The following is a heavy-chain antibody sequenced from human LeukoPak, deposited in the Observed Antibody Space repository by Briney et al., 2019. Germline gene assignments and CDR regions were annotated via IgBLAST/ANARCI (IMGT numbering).Heavy chain of an antibody. CDR3: ARGSGTALDY. Sequence: SETLSLTCAVYGGSFSGYYWSWIRQPPGKGLEWIGEINHSGSTNYNPSLKSRVTISEDTSKNQFSLKLSSVTAADTAVYYCARGSGTALDYWGQGTLVTVSS. J-gene: IGHJ4*02. CDR1: GGSFSGYY. CDR2: INHSGST. D-gene: IGHD3-10*01. V-gene: IGHV4-34*01.